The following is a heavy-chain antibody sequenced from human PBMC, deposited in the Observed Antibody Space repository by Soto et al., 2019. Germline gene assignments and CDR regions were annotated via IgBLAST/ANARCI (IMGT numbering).Heavy chain of an antibody. J-gene: IGHJ5*02. D-gene: IGHD6-19*01. CDR1: GFSLSTSGVG. Sequence: SGPTLVNPTQTLTLTCTFSGFSLSTSGVGVGWIRQPPGKALEWLALIYWNDDKRYSPSLKSRLTITKDTSKNQVVLTMTNMDPVDTATYYCAHRPTSSGWYTTINWFDPWGQGTLVTVSS. V-gene: IGHV2-5*01. CDR2: IYWNDDK. CDR3: AHRPTSSGWYTTINWFDP.